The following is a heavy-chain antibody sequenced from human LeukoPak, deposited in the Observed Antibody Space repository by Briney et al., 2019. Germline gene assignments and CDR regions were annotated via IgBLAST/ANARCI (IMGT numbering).Heavy chain of an antibody. V-gene: IGHV3-7*01. D-gene: IGHD3-3*01. CDR1: RFTFSRYW. Sequence: PGGSLRLSCAASRFTFSRYWMSWVRQAPGKGLEWVANIKQDGSEKYYVDSVKGRFTISRDNAKNSLYLQMNSLRAEDTAVYYCARDCFTIFGVVTRDAFDIWGQGTMVTVSS. CDR2: IKQDGSEK. CDR3: ARDCFTIFGVVTRDAFDI. J-gene: IGHJ3*02.